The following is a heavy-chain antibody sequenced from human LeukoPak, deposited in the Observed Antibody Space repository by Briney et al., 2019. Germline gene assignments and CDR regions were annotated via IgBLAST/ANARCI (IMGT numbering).Heavy chain of an antibody. J-gene: IGHJ5*02. D-gene: IGHD6-6*01. Sequence: SETLSLTCTASGGSISSNSYYWGWIRQPPGKGLEWIGSIYYSGSTYYNLSLKSRVTISVDMSKNQLSLKLSPVTAADTAVYYCAKKGAAEYSSSSTGFDPWGQGTLVTVSS. V-gene: IGHV4-39*07. CDR1: GGSISSNSYY. CDR3: AKKGAAEYSSSSTGFDP. CDR2: IYYSGST.